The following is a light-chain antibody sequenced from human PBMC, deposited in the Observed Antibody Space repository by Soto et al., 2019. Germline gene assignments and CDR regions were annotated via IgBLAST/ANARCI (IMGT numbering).Light chain of an antibody. CDR1: SSDVGGYNY. CDR2: EVS. CDR3: NSYTSTSARV. V-gene: IGLV2-14*01. J-gene: IGLJ3*02. Sequence: QSALTQPASVSGSPGQSITISCTGTSSDVGGYNYVSWYQQHPGKAPKVIIYEVSNRPSGVSNRFSGSKSGNTASLTISGLQAEDEADYYCNSYTSTSARVCGGGTKVTVL.